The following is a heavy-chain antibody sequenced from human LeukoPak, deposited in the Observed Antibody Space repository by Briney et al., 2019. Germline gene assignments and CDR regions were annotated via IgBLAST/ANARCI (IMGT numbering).Heavy chain of an antibody. CDR3: ARDRGSLAVADSRTSDH. CDR2: ISAYNGNT. D-gene: IGHD6-19*01. CDR1: GYSFSSYG. J-gene: IGHJ4*02. V-gene: IGHV1-18*01. Sequence: AAVKVSCKASGYSFSSYGISWVRQAPGQGLEWMGWISAYNGNTNYAQKFHDRVTMTTDTPTSTAYMELGSLRSDDTAVYFCARDRGSLAVADSRTSDHWDQGTLVTVSS.